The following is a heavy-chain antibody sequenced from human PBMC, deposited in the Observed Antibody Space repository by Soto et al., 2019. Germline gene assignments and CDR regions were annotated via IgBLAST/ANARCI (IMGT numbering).Heavy chain of an antibody. CDR2: INPKSGGT. CDR1: GYTFTVYY. Sequence: ASVKVSCKASGYTFTVYYMHWVRQAPGQGLEWMGWINPKSGGTMYPQKFQGRVTMTWDTSISTAYMAPTRLRSDDTAVHYCARDLAKGGGSAGFDYWGQGTLVTVSS. D-gene: IGHD1-26*01. CDR3: ARDLAKGGGSAGFDY. J-gene: IGHJ4*02. V-gene: IGHV1-2*02.